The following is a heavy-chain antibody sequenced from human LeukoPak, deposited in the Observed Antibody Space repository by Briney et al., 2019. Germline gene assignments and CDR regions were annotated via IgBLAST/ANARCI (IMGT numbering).Heavy chain of an antibody. J-gene: IGHJ4*02. V-gene: IGHV4-4*02. CDR1: GGSISSTTNW. Sequence: SETLSLTCAVSGGSISSTTNWWRWVRQPPGKGLEWIGEIHQSGSTNYKPSLKSRVTISVDKTKNQFSLKMTSVTAADTAVYYCARGLVDTGRSRFDYWGQGTLVTVSS. D-gene: IGHD5-12*01. CDR3: ARGLVDTGRSRFDY. CDR2: IHQSGST.